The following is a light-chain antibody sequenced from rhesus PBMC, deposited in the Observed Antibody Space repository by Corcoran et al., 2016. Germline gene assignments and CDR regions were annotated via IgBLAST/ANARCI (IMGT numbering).Light chain of an antibody. CDR1: QSLLYSSNNKNY. CDR2: GAS. CDR3: QQYYSSPWT. Sequence: DIVMTQSPDSLAVSLGERVTIHCKSSQSLLYSSNNKNYLAWYQQKPGQVPNLLIYGASPRESGVPNQCSGNGSGTDVTLTISGRQAADVAVYYCQQYYSSPWTFGQGTKVEIK. J-gene: IGKJ1*01. V-gene: IGKV4-1*01.